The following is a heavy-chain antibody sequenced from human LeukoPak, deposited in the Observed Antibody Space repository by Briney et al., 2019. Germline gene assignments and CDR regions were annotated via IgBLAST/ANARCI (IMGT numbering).Heavy chain of an antibody. CDR2: IYYSGST. CDR3: ARHPYSSSSGYFDY. V-gene: IGHV4-39*01. D-gene: IGHD6-6*01. J-gene: IGHJ4*02. Sequence: PSETLSLTCTVSGGSISSYYWGWIRQPPGKGLEWIGSIYYSGSTYYNPSLKSRVTISVDTSKNQFSLKLSSVTAADTAVYYCARHPYSSSSGYFDYWGQGTLVTVSS. CDR1: GGSISSYY.